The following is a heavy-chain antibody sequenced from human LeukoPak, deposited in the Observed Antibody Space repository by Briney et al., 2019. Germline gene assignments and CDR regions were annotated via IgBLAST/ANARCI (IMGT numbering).Heavy chain of an antibody. Sequence: GGSLRLSCAASGFTFSSYAMTWVRQAPGKGLEWVSAISGIGGSTFYADSVKGRFTISRDNSKNTLYLQMNSLRAEDTAVYYRASYDSSGYYHYFDYWGQGTLVTVSS. J-gene: IGHJ4*02. CDR1: GFTFSSYA. D-gene: IGHD3-22*01. V-gene: IGHV3-23*01. CDR2: ISGIGGST. CDR3: ASYDSSGYYHYFDY.